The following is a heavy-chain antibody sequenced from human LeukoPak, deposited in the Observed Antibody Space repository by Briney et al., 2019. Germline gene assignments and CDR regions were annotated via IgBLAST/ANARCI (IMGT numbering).Heavy chain of an antibody. CDR2: IYYSGST. J-gene: IGHJ4*02. Sequence: ASETLSLTCTVSGGSISSYYWSWIRQPPGKRLEWIGYIYYSGSTNYNPSLKSRVTMSVDTSKNQFSLKLSSVTAADTAVYYCASGFSDEGFDYWGQGTLVTVSS. V-gene: IGHV4-59*12. D-gene: IGHD3-10*01. CDR1: GGSISSYY. CDR3: ASGFSDEGFDY.